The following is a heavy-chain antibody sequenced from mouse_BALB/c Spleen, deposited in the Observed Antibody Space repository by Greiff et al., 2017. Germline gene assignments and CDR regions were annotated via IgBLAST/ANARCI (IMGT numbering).Heavy chain of an antibody. CDR1: GDSITSGY. D-gene: IGHD2-3*01. V-gene: IGHV3-8*02. CDR2: ISYSGST. J-gene: IGHJ1*01. Sequence: EVKVVESGPSLVKPSQTLSLTCSVTGDSITSGYWNWIRKFPGNKLEYMGYISYSGSTYYNPSLKSRISITRDTSKNQYYLQLNSVTTEDTATYYCASLYDGYPHWYFDVWGAGTTVTVSS. CDR3: ASLYDGYPHWYFDV.